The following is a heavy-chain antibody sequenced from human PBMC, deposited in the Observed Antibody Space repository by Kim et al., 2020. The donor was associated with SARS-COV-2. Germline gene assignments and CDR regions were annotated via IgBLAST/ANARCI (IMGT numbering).Heavy chain of an antibody. CDR2: IYVDGHNR. Sequence: GGSLRLSCAASGYALTDSVMNWVRQTPGKGLEWLAVIYVDGHNRHYADFAYGCSTTSRDTSKNTVFLEMKSMTTDDTGVYYCAKEDGSSCSAGYFDHWG. V-gene: IGHV3-30*18. J-gene: IGHJ4*03. CDR1: GYALTDSV. CDR3: AKEDGSSCSAGYFDH. D-gene: IGHD2-15*01.